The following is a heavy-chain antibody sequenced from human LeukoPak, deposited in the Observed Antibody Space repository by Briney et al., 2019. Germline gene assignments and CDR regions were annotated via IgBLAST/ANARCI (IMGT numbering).Heavy chain of an antibody. CDR1: GGSISSYY. CDR3: AREASSGSYQYYFDY. Sequence: GSLRLSCTVSGGSISSYYWSWIRQPPGKGLEWIGYIYYSGSTNYNPSLKSRVTISVDTSKNQFSLKLSSVIAADTAVYYCAREASSGSYQYYFDYWGQGTLVTVSS. J-gene: IGHJ4*02. V-gene: IGHV4-59*01. CDR2: IYYSGST. D-gene: IGHD3-10*01.